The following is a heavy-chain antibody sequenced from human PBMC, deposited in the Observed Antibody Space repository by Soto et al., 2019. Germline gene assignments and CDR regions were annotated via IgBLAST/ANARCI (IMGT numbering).Heavy chain of an antibody. J-gene: IGHJ6*02. D-gene: IGHD1-26*01. CDR1: GFTFTSSA. Sequence: SVKVSCKASGFTFTSSAVQWVRQARGQRLEWIGWIVVGSGNTNYAQKFQERVTITRDMSTSTAYMELSSLRSEDTAVYYCAAAYSGSYYYYSGMDVWGQGTTVTVSS. CDR3: AAAYSGSYYYYSGMDV. V-gene: IGHV1-58*01. CDR2: IVVGSGNT.